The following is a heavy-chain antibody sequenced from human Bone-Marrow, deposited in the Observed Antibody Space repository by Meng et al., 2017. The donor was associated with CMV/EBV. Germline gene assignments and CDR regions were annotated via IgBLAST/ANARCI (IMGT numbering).Heavy chain of an antibody. V-gene: IGHV3-21*01. D-gene: IGHD6-6*01. J-gene: IGHJ3*02. Sequence: GESLKISCAASGFTFSSYSMNWVRQAPGKGLEWVSSIRSSSSYIYYADSVKGRFTISRDNAKNSLYLQMNSLRAEDTAVYYCAKDWGHTGSSPLDIWGQGTMVTVSS. CDR3: AKDWGHTGSSPLDI. CDR2: IRSSSSYI. CDR1: GFTFSSYS.